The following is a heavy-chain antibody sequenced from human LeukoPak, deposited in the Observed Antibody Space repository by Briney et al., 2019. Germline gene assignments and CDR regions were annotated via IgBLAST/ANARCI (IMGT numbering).Heavy chain of an antibody. CDR1: GGSFNGYF. J-gene: IGHJ5*01. CDR2: INHSGST. Sequence: SETLSLTCAVYGGSFNGYFWSWIRQPPGKGLKWIGEINHSGSTNYNPSLKSRVTISVDTSKNQFSLKLSSVTAADTAVYYCARHRRYDFWSGYYGFDCWGQGTLVTVSS. V-gene: IGHV4-34*01. D-gene: IGHD3-3*01. CDR3: ARHRRYDFWSGYYGFDC.